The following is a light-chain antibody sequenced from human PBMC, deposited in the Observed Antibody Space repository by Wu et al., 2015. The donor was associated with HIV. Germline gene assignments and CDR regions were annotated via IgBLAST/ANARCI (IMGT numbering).Light chain of an antibody. J-gene: IGKJ2*01. Sequence: EILMTQSPATLSVSPGERATLSCRASQSVSSNLAWYQQKPGQAPRLLIYGASTRATGIPARFSGSGSGTEFTLTISSLQPDDFATYYCQQYDDYMYTFGQGTKLEIK. CDR2: GAS. V-gene: IGKV3-15*01. CDR1: QSVSSN. CDR3: QQYDDYMYT.